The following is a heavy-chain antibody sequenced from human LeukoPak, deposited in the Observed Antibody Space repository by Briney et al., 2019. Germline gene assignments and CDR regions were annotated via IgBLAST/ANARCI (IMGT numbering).Heavy chain of an antibody. J-gene: IGHJ4*02. D-gene: IGHD2-15*01. CDR1: GFTFSDHY. CDR2: TRNKANSYTT. V-gene: IGHV3-72*01. CDR3: ARESGLSAFDY. Sequence: PGGSLRLSCAASGFTFSDHYMDWVRQAPGKGLEWVGRTRNKANSYTTEYAASVKGRFTISRDDSKNSLYLQMNSLKTEDTAVYYCARESGLSAFDYWGQETLVSVS.